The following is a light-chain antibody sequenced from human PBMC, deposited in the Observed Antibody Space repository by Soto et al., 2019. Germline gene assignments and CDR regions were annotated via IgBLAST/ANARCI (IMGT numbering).Light chain of an antibody. V-gene: IGKV3-15*01. Sequence: EIVMTQSPATLSVSPGVTATLSCRASQGLGSRLAWYQQKPGQAPRLLIYDASTRATGVPDRFSGSESETEFTLTISSLQSEDVAVYYCQHYHGWVKAFGQGTKLEIK. CDR3: QHYHGWVKA. CDR1: QGLGSR. CDR2: DAS. J-gene: IGKJ2*01.